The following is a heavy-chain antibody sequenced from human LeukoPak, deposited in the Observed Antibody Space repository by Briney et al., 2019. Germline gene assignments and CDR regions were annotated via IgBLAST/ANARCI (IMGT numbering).Heavy chain of an antibody. V-gene: IGHV3-48*01. Sequence: PGGSLRLSCAASGFTFSSYSMNWVRQAPGKGLEWVSYISSSSTIYYADSVKGRFTISRDNAKNSLYLQMNSLRAEDTAVYYCAATMVRGVGIFDYWGQGTLVTVSS. CDR3: AATMVRGVGIFDY. J-gene: IGHJ4*02. CDR2: ISSSSTI. D-gene: IGHD3-10*01. CDR1: GFTFSSYS.